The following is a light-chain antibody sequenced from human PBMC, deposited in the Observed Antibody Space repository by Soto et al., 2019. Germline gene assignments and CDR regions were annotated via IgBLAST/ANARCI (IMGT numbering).Light chain of an antibody. J-gene: IGKJ1*01. V-gene: IGKV3-20*01. Sequence: EIVLTQSPGTLSLSPGERATLSCRASQSFNSIYLAWYQQKPGQAPRLLIYGASSRATGIPDRFSGSGSGTDFTLTISSLEPEDFAVYYCQQYNNWPGTFGQGTKVDIK. CDR1: QSFNSIY. CDR3: QQYNNWPGT. CDR2: GAS.